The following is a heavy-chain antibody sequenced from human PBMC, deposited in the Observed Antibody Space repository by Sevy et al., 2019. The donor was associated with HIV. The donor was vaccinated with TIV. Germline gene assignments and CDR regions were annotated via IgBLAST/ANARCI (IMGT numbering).Heavy chain of an antibody. D-gene: IGHD4-17*01. CDR3: ARDSGGSTVDTLQY. Sequence: GGSLRLSCTVSGFSLSTYAMTWVRQTSGKGLEWVSSISDRGTSTYYAYSVKGRFTISRDTSQNTLFLQMNSLGAEDTALYFCARDSGGSTVDTLQYWGQGTLVTVSS. V-gene: IGHV3-23*01. CDR1: GFSLSTYA. CDR2: ISDRGTST. J-gene: IGHJ4*02.